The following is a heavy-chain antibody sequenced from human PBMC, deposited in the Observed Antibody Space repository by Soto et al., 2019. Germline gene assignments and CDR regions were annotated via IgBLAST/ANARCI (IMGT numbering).Heavy chain of an antibody. CDR3: ARLRIATNNYKWFDP. D-gene: IGHD2-21*01. J-gene: IGHJ5*02. V-gene: IGHV4-31*03. Sequence: PSVPLSHTCSVAEANLKSGNDYWSWKRQVPGKGLEWIGHIYVTGAVDYNPSLRDRITISQDTSERQFSLNLRLVTAADTAVYYCARLRIATNNYKWFDPWGQGTLVPV. CDR1: EANLKSGNDY. CDR2: IYVTGAV.